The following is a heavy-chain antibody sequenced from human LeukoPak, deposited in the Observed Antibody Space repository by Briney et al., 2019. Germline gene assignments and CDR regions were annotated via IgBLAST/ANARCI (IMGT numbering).Heavy chain of an antibody. Sequence: SETLSLTCAVSGGSISSSNWWSWVRQPPGKGLEWIGEIYHSGSTNYNPSLKSRVTISVDKSKNQFFLKLSSVTAADTAVYYCARTRYDILTGPSDAFDIWGQGTMVTVSS. CDR1: GGSISSSNW. J-gene: IGHJ3*02. V-gene: IGHV4-4*02. CDR2: IYHSGST. D-gene: IGHD3-9*01. CDR3: ARTRYDILTGPSDAFDI.